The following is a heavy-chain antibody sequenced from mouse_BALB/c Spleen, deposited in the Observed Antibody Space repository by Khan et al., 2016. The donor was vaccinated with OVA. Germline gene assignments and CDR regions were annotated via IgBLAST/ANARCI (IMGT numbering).Heavy chain of an antibody. CDR2: INTGGAYT. CDR1: GFTFSTYG. J-gene: IGHJ3*01. D-gene: IGHD1-1*01. CDR3: ARLAYYYNGEGFDY. Sequence: EVELVESGGDFVRPGGSLKLSCAASGFTFSTYGMSWVRQTPDKRLEWVATINTGGAYTYYPDSVKGRFTIFRDNAKNTLYLQLSSLKSEDTAIFYCARLAYYYNGEGFDYWGQGTLVTVSA. V-gene: IGHV5-6*01.